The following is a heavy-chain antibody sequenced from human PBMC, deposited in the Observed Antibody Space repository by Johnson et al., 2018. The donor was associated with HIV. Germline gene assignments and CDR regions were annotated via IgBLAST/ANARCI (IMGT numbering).Heavy chain of an antibody. CDR3: AKERAYIRTFDI. CDR1: GFTSTNCA. CDR2: ISYDGSIK. D-gene: IGHD5-18*01. Sequence: QVQLVESGGGVVQPGRSLRLSCAASGFTSTNCARHWVRQAPGISYDGSIKYYADSVKGRFTISRDNSKNTLYLQMNSLRAEDTAVYYCAKERAYIRTFDIWGQGTLVTVSS. V-gene: IGHV3-30*01. J-gene: IGHJ3*02.